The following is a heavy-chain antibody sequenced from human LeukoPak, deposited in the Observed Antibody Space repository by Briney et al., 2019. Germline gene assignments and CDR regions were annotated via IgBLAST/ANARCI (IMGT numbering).Heavy chain of an antibody. J-gene: IGHJ4*02. CDR3: ASSIAAAGTLDY. D-gene: IGHD6-13*01. V-gene: IGHV4-30-2*01. Sequence: PSETLSLTCAVSGGSISSGGYSWSWIRQPPGKGLEWIGYIYHSGSTYYNPSLKSRVTISVDRSKNQFSLKLSSVTAADTAVYYCASSIAAAGTLDYWGQGTLVTVSS. CDR2: IYHSGST. CDR1: GGSISSGGYS.